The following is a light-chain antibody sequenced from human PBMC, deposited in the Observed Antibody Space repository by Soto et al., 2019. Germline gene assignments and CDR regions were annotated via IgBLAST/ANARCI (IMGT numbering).Light chain of an antibody. CDR3: SSYAGSNNFPVV. J-gene: IGLJ2*01. CDR2: EVS. V-gene: IGLV2-8*01. Sequence: QSVLTQPPSASGSPGQSVTISCTGTSSDVGSYNYVSWYQQHPGKAPKLMIYEVSNWPSGVPDRFSGSKSGNTASLTVSGLQAEDEAEYYYSSYAGSNNFPVVFGGGTKLTVL. CDR1: SSDVGSYNY.